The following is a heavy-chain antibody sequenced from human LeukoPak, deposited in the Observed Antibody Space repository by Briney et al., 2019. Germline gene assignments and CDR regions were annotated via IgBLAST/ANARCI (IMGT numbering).Heavy chain of an antibody. V-gene: IGHV3-30-3*01. J-gene: IGHJ4*02. CDR2: ISYDGSNK. Sequence: PGGSLRLSCAASGFTFSSYAMHWVRQAPGKGLEWVAVISYDGSNKYYADSVKGRFTISRDNAKNSLYLQMNDLRVEDTAIYYCAKDLNFDYWGQGTLVTVSS. CDR3: AKDLNFDY. CDR1: GFTFSSYA.